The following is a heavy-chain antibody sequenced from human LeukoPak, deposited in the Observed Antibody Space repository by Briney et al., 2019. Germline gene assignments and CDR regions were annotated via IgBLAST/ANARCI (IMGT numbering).Heavy chain of an antibody. V-gene: IGHV3-53*01. CDR3: ARERTTYYYYYMDV. J-gene: IGHJ6*03. Sequence: GGSLRLSCAASGFTVSSNYMSWVRQAPGKGLEWVSVIYSGGSTYYADSVKGRFTISRDNSKNTLYLQMNSLRAEDTAVYYCARERTTYYYYYMDVWGKGTTVTISS. CDR1: GFTVSSNY. CDR2: IYSGGST. D-gene: IGHD1-1*01.